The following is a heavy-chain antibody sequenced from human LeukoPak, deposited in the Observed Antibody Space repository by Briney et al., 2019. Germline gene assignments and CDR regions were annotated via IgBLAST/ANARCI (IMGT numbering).Heavy chain of an antibody. V-gene: IGHV3-64D*09. CDR2: ISSNGGST. J-gene: IGHJ4*02. CDR3: VKARLAVAVYCDS. Sequence: PGGSLRLSCSASGRSFSNYAMHWVRQAPGKGLEYVSAISSNGGSTYYADSVRGRFTISRDNSKNTLYLEMSSPRAEDTAVYYCVKARLAVAVYCDSGGQGTLVTVAS. CDR1: GRSFSNYA. D-gene: IGHD6-19*01.